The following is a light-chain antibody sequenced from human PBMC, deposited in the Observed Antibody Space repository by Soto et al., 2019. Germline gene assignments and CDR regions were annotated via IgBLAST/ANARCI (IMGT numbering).Light chain of an antibody. CDR1: QGVSSY. V-gene: IGKV3D-11*01. J-gene: IGKJ5*01. Sequence: EIVLTQSPATLSLSPGESATLSCRASQGVSSYLAWYQQKPGQAPRLLIYDASNRATGIPARFSGSGSGTDFTLTISRLEPEDFATYYCQQANSFPITFGQGTRLEIK. CDR3: QQANSFPIT. CDR2: DAS.